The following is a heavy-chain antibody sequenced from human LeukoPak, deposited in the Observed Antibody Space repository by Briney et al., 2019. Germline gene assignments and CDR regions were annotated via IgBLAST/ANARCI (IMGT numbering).Heavy chain of an antibody. J-gene: IGHJ3*02. Sequence: PGGSLRLSCAASGFTFSSYWMSWVRQAPGKGLEWVANIKQDGSEKYYVDSVKGRFTISRDNAKNSLYLQMNSLRAEDTAVYYCARECSGGSGNSDAFDIWGQGTMVTVSS. CDR3: ARECSGGSGNSDAFDI. CDR2: IKQDGSEK. CDR1: GFTFSSYW. D-gene: IGHD2-15*01. V-gene: IGHV3-7*01.